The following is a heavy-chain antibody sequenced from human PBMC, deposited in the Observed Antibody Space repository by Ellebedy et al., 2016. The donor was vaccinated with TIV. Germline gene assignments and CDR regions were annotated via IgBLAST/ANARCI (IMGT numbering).Heavy chain of an antibody. CDR2: INHSGST. Sequence: SETLSLXXAVYGGSFSGYYWSWIRKPPGKGLEWIGEINHSGSTNYNPSLKSRVTISVDTSKNQFSLKLSSVTAADTAVYYCARGRKPNSSKRMDVWGQGTTVTVSS. J-gene: IGHJ6*02. V-gene: IGHV4-34*01. D-gene: IGHD6-19*01. CDR3: ARGRKPNSSKRMDV. CDR1: GGSFSGYY.